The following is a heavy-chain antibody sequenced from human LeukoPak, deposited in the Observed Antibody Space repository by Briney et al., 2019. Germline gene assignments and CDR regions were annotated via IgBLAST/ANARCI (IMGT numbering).Heavy chain of an antibody. Sequence: GRSLRLSCAASGFTFDDYAMHWVRQALGEGLEWVSDISWNSGSIGYADSVKGRFTISRDNAKNSLYLQMNSLRAEDTALYYCAKDLDETHYYGMDVWGQGTTVTVSS. D-gene: IGHD2-2*03. CDR1: GFTFDDYA. CDR2: ISWNSGSI. V-gene: IGHV3-9*01. J-gene: IGHJ6*02. CDR3: AKDLDETHYYGMDV.